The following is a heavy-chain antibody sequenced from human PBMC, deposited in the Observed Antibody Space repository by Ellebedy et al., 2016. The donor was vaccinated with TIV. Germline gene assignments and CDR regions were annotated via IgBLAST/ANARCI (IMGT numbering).Heavy chain of an antibody. V-gene: IGHV4-39*02. D-gene: IGHD2-15*01. CDR2: IYYSGDT. Sequence: MPSETLSLTCIVSGGSISNSNYYWAWIRQPPGKGLAWIGSIYYSGDTYYNPSLKSRVTMSVDTSKNHFSLKLSAVTATDTAVYYCARKSTLLLPFDYWGQGTLVTVAS. CDR3: ARKSTLLLPFDY. J-gene: IGHJ4*02. CDR1: GGSISNSNYY.